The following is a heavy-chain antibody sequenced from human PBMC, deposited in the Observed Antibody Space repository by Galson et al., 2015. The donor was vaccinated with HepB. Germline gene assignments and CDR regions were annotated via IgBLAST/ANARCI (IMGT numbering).Heavy chain of an antibody. CDR2: ISYSGSP. J-gene: IGHJ4*02. V-gene: IGHV4-59*01. CDR3: ARVYDSSSADLDY. CDR1: GASISSYY. D-gene: IGHD6-6*01. Sequence: SETLSLTCTVSGASISSYYWNWIRQPPGKGLEWIGYISYSGSPNYNPSLESRVTISINTSKNQFSLNLSSVTAAATAGYYCARVYDSSSADLDYWGQGTLVTVSS.